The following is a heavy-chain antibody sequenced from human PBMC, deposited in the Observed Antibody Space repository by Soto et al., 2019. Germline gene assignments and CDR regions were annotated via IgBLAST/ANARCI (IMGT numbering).Heavy chain of an antibody. D-gene: IGHD6-13*01. V-gene: IGHV3-7*01. CDR1: GFTFSSYW. CDR2: IKQDGSEK. J-gene: IGHJ6*02. Sequence: GGSLRLSCAASGFTFSSYWMSWVRQAPGKGLEWVANIKQDGSEKYYVDSVKGRFTISRDNAKNSLYLQMNSLRAEETAVYYCARASYSSSWPESFYYYYYGMDVWGQGTTVTVSS. CDR3: ARASYSSSWPESFYYYYYGMDV.